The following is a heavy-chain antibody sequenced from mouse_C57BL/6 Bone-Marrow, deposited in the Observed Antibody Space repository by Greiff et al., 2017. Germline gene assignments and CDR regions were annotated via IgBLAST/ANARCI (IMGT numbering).Heavy chain of an antibody. CDR1: GYTFTDYE. V-gene: IGHV1-15*01. CDR3: TSPDY. CDR2: IDPETGGT. J-gene: IGHJ2*01. Sequence: QVQLQQSGAELVRPGASVTLSCKASGYTFTDYEMHWVKQTPVHGLEWIGAIDPETGGTANNQKYKGKAILTAEKSSSTAYMELRSLTSEDSAVYYCTSPDYWGQGTTLTVSS.